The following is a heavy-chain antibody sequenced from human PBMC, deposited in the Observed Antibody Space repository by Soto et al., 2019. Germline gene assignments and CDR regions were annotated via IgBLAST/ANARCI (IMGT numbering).Heavy chain of an antibody. CDR2: ISYDGSNK. D-gene: IGHD2-15*01. V-gene: IGHV3-30-3*01. Sequence: GGSLRLSCAASLFTFSSYAMHWVRQAPGEGLGWVAVISYDGSNKYYADSVKGRFTISRDNSKSTLYLQMNSVTVGDTAVYYCARAYTGRLPRRADYYYALDVWGQGTKVTVSS. CDR3: ARAYTGRLPRRADYYYALDV. CDR1: LFTFSSYA. J-gene: IGHJ6*01.